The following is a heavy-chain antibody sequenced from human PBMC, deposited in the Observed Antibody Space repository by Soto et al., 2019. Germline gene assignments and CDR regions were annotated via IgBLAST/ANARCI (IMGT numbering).Heavy chain of an antibody. D-gene: IGHD1-1*01. CDR1: GGTFSSYA. CDR3: ARGGKERFRGSGMDV. Sequence: QVQLVQSGAEVRKPGSSVKVSCMASGGTFSSYAISWVRQVPGQGLEWMGEIISMFGAAMYAQKFQGRVTITADESASTAYMELSSLRSEDTATYYCARGGKERFRGSGMDVWGQGTTVTVS. CDR2: IISMFGAA. V-gene: IGHV1-69*01. J-gene: IGHJ6*02.